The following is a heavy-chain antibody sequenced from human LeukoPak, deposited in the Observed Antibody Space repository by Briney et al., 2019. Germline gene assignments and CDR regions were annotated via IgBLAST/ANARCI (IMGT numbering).Heavy chain of an antibody. CDR3: ARLRNLYDTSGYYPHDY. V-gene: IGHV4-59*08. Sequence: SETLSLTCTVSGGSISSYYWSWIRQPPGKGLEWIGYIYYSGSTNYNASLKSRVTISVDTSKNQFSLKLSSVTAADTAVYYCARLRNLYDTSGYYPHDYWGQGTLVTVSS. J-gene: IGHJ4*02. CDR1: GGSISSYY. D-gene: IGHD3-22*01. CDR2: IYYSGST.